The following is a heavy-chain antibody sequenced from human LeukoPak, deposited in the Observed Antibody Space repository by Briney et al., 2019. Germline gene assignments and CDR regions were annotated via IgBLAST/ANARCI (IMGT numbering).Heavy chain of an antibody. J-gene: IGHJ6*02. D-gene: IGHD6-6*01. CDR2: ISGSGGST. CDR1: GFTFSSYA. V-gene: IGHV3-23*01. Sequence: GGSLRLSCAASGFTFSSYAMSWVRQAPGKGLEWVSAISGSGGSTYYADSVKGRFTISRDNSKNTLYLQMNSLRAEDTAVYYCAKGPKGSSSGYYYGMDVWGQGTTVTVSS. CDR3: AKGPKGSSSGYYYGMDV.